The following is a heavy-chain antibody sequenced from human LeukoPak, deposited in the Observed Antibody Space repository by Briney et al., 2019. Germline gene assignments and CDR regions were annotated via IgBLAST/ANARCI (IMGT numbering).Heavy chain of an antibody. CDR3: ARDGGIVGATYYYYYYMDV. D-gene: IGHD1-26*01. Sequence: SVKVSCKASGGTFSSYAISWVRQAPGQGLEWMGGITPIFGTANYAQKFQGRVTITTDESTSTAYMELSSLRSEDTAVYYCARDGGIVGATYYYYYYMDVWGKGTTVTVSS. CDR2: ITPIFGTA. J-gene: IGHJ6*03. V-gene: IGHV1-69*05. CDR1: GGTFSSYA.